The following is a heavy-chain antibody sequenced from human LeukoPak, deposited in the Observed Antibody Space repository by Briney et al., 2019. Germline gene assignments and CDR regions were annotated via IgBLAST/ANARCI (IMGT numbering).Heavy chain of an antibody. CDR1: GYTFTGYY. V-gene: IGHV1-2*02. Sequence: ASVKVSCKASGYTFTGYYMHWVRQAPGQGLEWMGWINPNSGGTNYAQKFQGRVTMTRDTSISTAYMELSRLRSDDTAVYYCARDAPDWGGIYYYYYYYMDVWGKGTTVTVSS. CDR2: INPNSGGT. D-gene: IGHD7-27*01. CDR3: ARDAPDWGGIYYYYYYYMDV. J-gene: IGHJ6*03.